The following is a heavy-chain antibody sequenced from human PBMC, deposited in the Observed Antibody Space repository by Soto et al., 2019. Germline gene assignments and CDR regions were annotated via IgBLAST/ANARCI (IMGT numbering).Heavy chain of an antibody. CDR2: IYSGGST. CDR1: GFTVSSNY. V-gene: IGHV3-66*01. CDR3: AREYSYGYYYYYAMDV. D-gene: IGHD5-18*01. J-gene: IGHJ6*02. Sequence: EVQLVESGGGLVQPGGSLRLSCAASGFTVSSNYMSWVRQAPGKGLEWVSVIYSGGSTYYADSVKGRFTISRDNSKNTLYLQMNSLRAVDTAVYYCAREYSYGYYYYYAMDVWGHGTTVTVSS.